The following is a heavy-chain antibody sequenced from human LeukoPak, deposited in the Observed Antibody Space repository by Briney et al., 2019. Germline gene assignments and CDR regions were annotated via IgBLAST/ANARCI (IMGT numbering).Heavy chain of an antibody. CDR1: GFTFDTYD. J-gene: IGHJ4*02. D-gene: IGHD6-13*01. CDR3: AREYSSSWYPYFDY. Sequence: GGSLRLSCAASGFTFDTYDMTWVRQAPGKGLEWVSYISSSGSTIYYADSVKGRFTISRDNAKNSLYLQMNSLRAEDTAVYYCAREYSSSWYPYFDYWGQGTLVTVSS. CDR2: ISSSGSTI. V-gene: IGHV3-48*03.